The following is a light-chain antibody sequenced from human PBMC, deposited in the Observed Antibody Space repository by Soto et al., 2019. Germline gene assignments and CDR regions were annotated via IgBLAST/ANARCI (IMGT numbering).Light chain of an antibody. Sequence: QSALTQPASVSGSPGQSITISCTGTSSDIGSYNLVSWYQQHPGKAPKLMIYEGSKRPSGVSNRFSGSKSGKTASLTISGLQAEDEADYYCCSYAGSSTLYVFGTGTKVTVL. CDR2: EGS. J-gene: IGLJ1*01. CDR3: CSYAGSSTLYV. CDR1: SSDIGSYNL. V-gene: IGLV2-23*01.